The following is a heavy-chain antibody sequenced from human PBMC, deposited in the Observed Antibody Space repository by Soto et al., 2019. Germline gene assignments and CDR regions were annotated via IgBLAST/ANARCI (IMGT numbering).Heavy chain of an antibody. CDR3: SRGPYSRGRYSGAFDI. Sequence: PGGSLRLSCTASGLTFGDYAMSWFRQARGKGLEWVGFIRSKPYGGTTEYAASVRGRFTISRDDSKSIAYLQMNSLNIEDTAVYYCSRGPYSRGRYSGAFDIWGLGTMVTVSS. V-gene: IGHV3-49*03. CDR2: IRSKPYGGTT. D-gene: IGHD6-19*01. J-gene: IGHJ3*02. CDR1: GLTFGDYA.